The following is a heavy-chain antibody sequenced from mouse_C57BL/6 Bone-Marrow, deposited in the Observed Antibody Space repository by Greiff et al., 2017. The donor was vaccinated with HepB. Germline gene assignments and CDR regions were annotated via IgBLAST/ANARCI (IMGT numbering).Heavy chain of an antibody. CDR2: IDPSDSET. D-gene: IGHD2-5*01. CDR3: ARSGAYYSNPWYADV. Sequence: QVQLQQPGAELVRPGSSVKLSCKASGYTFTSYWMHWVKQRPIQGLEWIGNIDPSDSETHYNHKFPAKATFTVDNSSSTAYRQRRSLTSEDAAVYYCARSGAYYSNPWYADVWGTGTTVTVSS. J-gene: IGHJ1*03. V-gene: IGHV1-52*01. CDR1: GYTFTSYW.